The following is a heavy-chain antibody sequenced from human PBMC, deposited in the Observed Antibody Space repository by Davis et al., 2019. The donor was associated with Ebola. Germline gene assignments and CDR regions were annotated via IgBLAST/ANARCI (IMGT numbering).Heavy chain of an antibody. CDR1: GGSFSGYY. V-gene: IGHV4-34*01. Sequence: SETLSLTCAVYGGSFSGYYWSWIRQPPGKGLEWIGEINHSGSTNYNPSLKSRVTISVDTSKNQFSLKLSSVTAADTAVYYCAVGGERNYYYGMDVWGQGTTVTVSS. CDR3: AVGGERNYYYGMDV. D-gene: IGHD3-16*01. J-gene: IGHJ6*02. CDR2: INHSGST.